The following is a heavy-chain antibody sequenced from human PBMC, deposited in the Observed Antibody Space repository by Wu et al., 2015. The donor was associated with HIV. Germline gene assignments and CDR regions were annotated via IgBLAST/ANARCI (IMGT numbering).Heavy chain of an antibody. V-gene: IGHV1-2*02. CDR1: GYSFSDYY. Sequence: ASVKVSCKASGYSFSDYYIHWIRQAPGQGLEWMGWINPKDGATDFARKFQGRVTMTRDTSFSTAYMNLISLTSDDTAVYYCAKGNYDFWAAHFADNWFDPWGQGTLVTVSS. CDR2: INPKDGAT. D-gene: IGHD3-3*01. J-gene: IGHJ5*02. CDR3: AKGNYDFWAAHFADNWFDP.